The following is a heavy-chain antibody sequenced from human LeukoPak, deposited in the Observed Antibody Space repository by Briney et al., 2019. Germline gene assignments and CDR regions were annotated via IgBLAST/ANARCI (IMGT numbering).Heavy chain of an antibody. V-gene: IGHV4-34*01. CDR3: ARGAYYGSGSYYRGNWFDP. CDR1: GGSFSGYY. D-gene: IGHD3-10*01. Sequence: SETLSLTCAVYGGSFSGYYWTWIRQPPGKGLEWIGEINHNGNTNYNPSLKSRVTMSVEKSRNQFSLNLNSVTAADTAVYYCARGAYYGSGSYYRGNWFDPWGQGTLVTVSS. CDR2: INHNGNT. J-gene: IGHJ5*02.